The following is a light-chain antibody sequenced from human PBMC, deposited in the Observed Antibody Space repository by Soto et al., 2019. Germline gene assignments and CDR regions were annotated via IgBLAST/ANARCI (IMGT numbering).Light chain of an antibody. J-gene: IGKJ4*01. CDR2: AAS. Sequence: DIQLTQSPSLLSPSIGDSVTITFLASQVISTSLAWYQVKPGKAPKLLIYAASTLESGVPSRFSATVSGTEFSLTITSLQPEDLATYYCQQLNSFPLTFGGGTKVDIK. CDR1: QVISTS. V-gene: IGKV1-9*01. CDR3: QQLNSFPLT.